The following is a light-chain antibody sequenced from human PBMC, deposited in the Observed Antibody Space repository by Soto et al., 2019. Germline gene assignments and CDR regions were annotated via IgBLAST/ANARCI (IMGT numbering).Light chain of an antibody. CDR2: GAS. V-gene: IGKV3-15*01. J-gene: IGKJ1*01. CDR1: QSVFSSY. Sequence: EIVLTQSPGTLSLSPGERATLSCRASQSVFSSYLAWYQQKPGLAPRLLIYGASTRATGIPARFSGSGSGTEFTLTISSPQSEDFAVYYCQQYNNWPRTFGQGTKVDIK. CDR3: QQYNNWPRT.